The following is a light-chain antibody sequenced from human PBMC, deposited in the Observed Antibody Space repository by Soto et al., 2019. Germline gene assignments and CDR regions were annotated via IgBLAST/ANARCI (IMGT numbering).Light chain of an antibody. V-gene: IGLV2-14*01. J-gene: IGLJ1*01. Sequence: QSVLTQPASVSGSPGQSITISCTGTSSDVGGYKYVSWYQQYPGKAPKLMIYEVSSRPSGVSNRFSGSKSGNTASLTISGLQAEDEADYYCSSYTSSSTLVFGTGTKVTVL. CDR2: EVS. CDR1: SSDVGGYKY. CDR3: SSYTSSSTLV.